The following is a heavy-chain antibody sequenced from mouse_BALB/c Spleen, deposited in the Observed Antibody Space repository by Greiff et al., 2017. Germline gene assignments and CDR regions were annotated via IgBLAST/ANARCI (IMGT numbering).Heavy chain of an antibody. J-gene: IGHJ2*01. CDR3: TRERSTLRDYFDY. Sequence: QVQLQQSGAELVKPGASVKLSCKASGYTFTSYYMYWVKQRPGQGLEWIGGINPSNGGTNFNEKFKSKATLTVDKSSSTAYMQLSSLTSEDSAVYYCTRERSTLRDYFDYWGQGTTLTVSA. D-gene: IGHD1-1*01. CDR2: INPSNGGT. V-gene: IGHV1S81*02. CDR1: GYTFTSYY.